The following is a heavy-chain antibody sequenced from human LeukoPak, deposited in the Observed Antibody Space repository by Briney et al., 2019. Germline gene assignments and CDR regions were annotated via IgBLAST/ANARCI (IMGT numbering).Heavy chain of an antibody. CDR3: TRGASGYGNFDY. D-gene: IGHD5-12*01. CDR1: GFSVGGYW. Sequence: GGSLRLSCAASGFSVGGYWVHWVRQGPGMGPVWVSRINSDGSSISYADSVKGRFSISRDNAKNTLYLQMNSLRAEDTAVYYCTRGASGYGNFDYWGQGTLVTVSS. V-gene: IGHV3-74*01. CDR2: INSDGSSI. J-gene: IGHJ4*02.